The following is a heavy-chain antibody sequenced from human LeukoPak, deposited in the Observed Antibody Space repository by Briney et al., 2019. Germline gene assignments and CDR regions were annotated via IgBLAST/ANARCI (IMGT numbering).Heavy chain of an antibody. V-gene: IGHV4-34*01. J-gene: IGHJ4*02. CDR2: IIHSGST. Sequence: SETLSLTCAVYGGSFSGYYWSWIRQPPGKGLEWIGEIIHSGSTTYNLSLKSRVTISVDTAKTQFSLKLSSVTAADTAVYYAARGFKCRSVGYYDSSGYKGNFDYWGQGTLVTVSS. CDR1: GGSFSGYY. D-gene: IGHD3-22*01. CDR3: ARGFKCRSVGYYDSSGYKGNFDY.